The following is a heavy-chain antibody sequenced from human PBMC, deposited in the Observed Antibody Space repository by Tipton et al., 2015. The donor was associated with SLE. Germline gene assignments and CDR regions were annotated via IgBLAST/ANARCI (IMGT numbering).Heavy chain of an antibody. J-gene: IGHJ4*02. CDR3: TRSNGDSFDN. D-gene: IGHD4-17*01. Sequence: QLVQSGAEVKKPGESLRISCKGSGCRFSSYWISWVRQMPGKGLEWMGRIDPSDSRPSFQGHVTISADKSISTAYLQWSSLKASDTAMYYCTRSNGDSFDNWGQGTLVTVSS. CDR1: GCRFSSYW. V-gene: IGHV5-10-1*01. CDR2: IDPSDS.